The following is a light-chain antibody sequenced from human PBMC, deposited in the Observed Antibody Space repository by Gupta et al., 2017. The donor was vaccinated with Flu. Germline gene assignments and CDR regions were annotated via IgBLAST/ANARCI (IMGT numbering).Light chain of an antibody. CDR2: GAS. CDR3: QQYGCSPRT. CDR1: QSGSSYY. J-gene: IGKJ4*02. Sequence: GPLSSSPGERATLCCSASQSGSSYYVAWYQKQARQAPRLLIYGASSRATGIHNWSGGGGSGTVFTTTITRLEPEDFAFYYCQQYGCSPRTFGEGTKVEIK. V-gene: IGKV3-20*01.